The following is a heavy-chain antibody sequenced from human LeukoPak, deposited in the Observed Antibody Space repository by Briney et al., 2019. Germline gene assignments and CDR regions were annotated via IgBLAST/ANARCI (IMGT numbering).Heavy chain of an antibody. Sequence: SETLSLTCIVSGGSVSSGSYYWSWIRQPPGKGLEGIGYIYYSGSTNYNPSLKSRVTISIDTSKNQFSLKLSSVTAADTAVYYCARDPMVRGVIPYWGQGTLVTVSS. J-gene: IGHJ4*02. V-gene: IGHV4-61*01. CDR3: ARDPMVRGVIPY. D-gene: IGHD3-10*01. CDR2: IYYSGST. CDR1: GGSVSSGSYY.